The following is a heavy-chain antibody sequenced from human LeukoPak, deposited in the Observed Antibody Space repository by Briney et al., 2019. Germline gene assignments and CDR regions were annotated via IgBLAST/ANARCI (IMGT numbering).Heavy chain of an antibody. CDR3: AREKGYDFWSGYYMEYYFDY. Sequence: GGSLRLSCEASGFTFSSYWMSWVRQAPGKGLEWVANIKQDGSEKYYVDSVKGRFTISRDNAKNSLYLQMNSLRAEDTAVYYCAREKGYDFWSGYYMEYYFDYWGQGTLVTVSS. V-gene: IGHV3-7*01. J-gene: IGHJ4*02. D-gene: IGHD3-3*01. CDR1: GFTFSSYW. CDR2: IKQDGSEK.